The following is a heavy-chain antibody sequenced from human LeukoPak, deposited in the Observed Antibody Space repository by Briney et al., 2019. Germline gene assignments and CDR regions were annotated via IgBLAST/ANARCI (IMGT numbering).Heavy chain of an antibody. J-gene: IGHJ3*02. Sequence: GASVKVSCKVSGYTLTELSMHWVRQAPGKGLEWMGGFDPEDGETIHAQKFQGRVTMTEDTSTDTAYMELSSLRSEDTAVYYCATGSTVEGAFDIWGQGTMVTVSS. D-gene: IGHD6-19*01. CDR3: ATGSTVEGAFDI. V-gene: IGHV1-24*01. CDR2: FDPEDGET. CDR1: GYTLTELS.